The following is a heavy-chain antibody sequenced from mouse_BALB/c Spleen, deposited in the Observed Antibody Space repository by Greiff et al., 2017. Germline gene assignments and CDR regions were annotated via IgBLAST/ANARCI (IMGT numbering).Heavy chain of an antibody. Sequence: QVQLKQSGAELAKPGASVKMSCKASGYTFTSYWMHWVKQRPGQGLEWIGYINPSTGYTEYNQKFKDKATLTADKSSSTAYMQLSSLTSEDSAVYYCARSMITTSAWFAYWGQGTLVTVSA. J-gene: IGHJ3*01. CDR2: INPSTGYT. CDR3: ARSMITTSAWFAY. CDR1: GYTFTSYW. D-gene: IGHD2-4*01. V-gene: IGHV1-7*01.